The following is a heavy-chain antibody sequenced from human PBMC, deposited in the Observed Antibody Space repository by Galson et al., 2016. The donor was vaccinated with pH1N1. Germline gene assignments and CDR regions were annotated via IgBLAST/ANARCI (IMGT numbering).Heavy chain of an antibody. CDR3: ARSYRGTYFIGGDRGFDY. CDR2: IYHSGST. D-gene: IGHD1-26*01. V-gene: IGHV4-61*03. J-gene: IGHJ4*02. Sequence: ETLSLTCTVSGGSISSDASYWSWIRQPPGKGLEWIGEIYHSGSTKYNPSLESRVTISLDKSKNHFSLRVTSVTAADTAVYYCARSYRGTYFIGGDRGFDYWGQGTLVTVSS. CDR1: GGSISSDASY.